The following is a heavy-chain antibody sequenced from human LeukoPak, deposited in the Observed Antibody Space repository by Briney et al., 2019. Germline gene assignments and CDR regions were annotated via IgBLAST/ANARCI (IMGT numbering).Heavy chain of an antibody. CDR1: GFTFSSYA. Sequence: GSLRLSCAASGFTFSSYAMSWVRQAPGKGLEWVSAISGSGGSTYYADSVKGRFTISRDNSKNTLYLQMNSLRAEDTAVYYCAKDLGLVVVPAAIAYFDYWGQGTLVTVSS. CDR3: AKDLGLVVVPAAIAYFDY. V-gene: IGHV3-23*01. CDR2: ISGSGGST. J-gene: IGHJ4*02. D-gene: IGHD2-2*01.